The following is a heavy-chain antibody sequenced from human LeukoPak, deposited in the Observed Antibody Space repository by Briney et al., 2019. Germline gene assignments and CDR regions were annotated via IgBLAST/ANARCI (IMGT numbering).Heavy chain of an antibody. CDR3: ARRVRGYINY. J-gene: IGHJ4*02. Sequence: PSETLSLTCAVYGGSFSGYYWSWIRQPPGKGLEWIGEINHSGSTNYNPSLKSRVTISVDTSKNQFSLKLSSVTAADTAVYYCARRVRGYINYWGQGTLVTVSS. V-gene: IGHV4-34*01. D-gene: IGHD5-18*01. CDR2: INHSGST. CDR1: GGSFSGYY.